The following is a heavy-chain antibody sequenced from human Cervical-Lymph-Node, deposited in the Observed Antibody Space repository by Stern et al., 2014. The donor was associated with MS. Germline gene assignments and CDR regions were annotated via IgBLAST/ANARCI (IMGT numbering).Heavy chain of an antibody. CDR3: ARANYDFWSGYPDFHYYGMDV. CDR1: GFTFSSYA. D-gene: IGHD3-3*01. V-gene: IGHV3-30*09. J-gene: IGHJ6*02. Sequence: VQLVEPGGGVVQPGRSLRLSCAASGFTFSSYAMHWVRQAPGKGLELVAVISHGGSNKYYADSVKGRFAISRDNSKNTLYLQMNSLRAEDTAVYYCARANYDFWSGYPDFHYYGMDVWGQGTTVTVSS. CDR2: ISHGGSNK.